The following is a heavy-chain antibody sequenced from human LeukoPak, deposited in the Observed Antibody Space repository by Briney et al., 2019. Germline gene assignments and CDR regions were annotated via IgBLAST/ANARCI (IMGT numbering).Heavy chain of an antibody. J-gene: IGHJ4*02. V-gene: IGHV3-66*01. CDR1: GFTVSSNY. CDR2: IYSGGST. D-gene: IGHD3-16*02. CDR3: ARDVRRYTGGRVY. Sequence: GGSLRLSCAASGFTVSSNYMSWVRQAPGKGLEWVSVIYSGGSTYSADSVKGRFTISRDNSKNTLYLQMNSLRAEDTAVYYCARDVRRYTGGRVYWGQGTLVTVSS.